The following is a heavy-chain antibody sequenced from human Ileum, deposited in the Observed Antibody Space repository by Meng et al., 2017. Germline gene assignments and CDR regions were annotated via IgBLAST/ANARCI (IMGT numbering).Heavy chain of an antibody. CDR3: ARDLFGDNGAHFDF. CDR1: GYTFSTYR. CDR2: LNTDNSNA. J-gene: IGHJ4*02. Sequence: QVKLVESEAKYNKPGAQVRVSCETYGYTFSTYRIHWMRQAPGQGLEWMRWLNTDNSNAKYSQNFKGRVTITRDTSPTTAYMELSSLGSEDTAVYFCARDLFGDNGAHFDFWGQGTLVTVSS. D-gene: IGHD2-21*02. V-gene: IGHV1-3*05.